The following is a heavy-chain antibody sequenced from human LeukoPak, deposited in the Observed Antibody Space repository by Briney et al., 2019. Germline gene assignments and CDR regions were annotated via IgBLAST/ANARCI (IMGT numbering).Heavy chain of an antibody. Sequence: PGGSPRLSCAASGFFFSSYGMHWVRQAPGKGLEWVALIWYDGTNKYYTDSVKGRFTISRDNSNNTLYLEMSSLRAEDTAVYYCARAHYNWNEPPFDHWGQGVLVTVSS. J-gene: IGHJ4*02. CDR3: ARAHYNWNEPPFDH. CDR1: GFFFSSYG. D-gene: IGHD1-20*01. V-gene: IGHV3-33*01. CDR2: IWYDGTNK.